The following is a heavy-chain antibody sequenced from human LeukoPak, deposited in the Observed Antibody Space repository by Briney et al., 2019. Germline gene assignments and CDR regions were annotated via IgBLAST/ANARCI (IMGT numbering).Heavy chain of an antibody. D-gene: IGHD4/OR15-4a*01. J-gene: IGHJ4*02. Sequence: GGSLRLSCAASGFTFSSYAMSWVRQAPGKGLEWVSAISGSGGSTYYADSVKGRFTISRDNAKNSLYLQMNSLRAEDTAVYYCARGPDYGSFDYWGQGTLVTVSS. CDR3: ARGPDYGSFDY. CDR1: GFTFSSYA. V-gene: IGHV3-23*01. CDR2: ISGSGGST.